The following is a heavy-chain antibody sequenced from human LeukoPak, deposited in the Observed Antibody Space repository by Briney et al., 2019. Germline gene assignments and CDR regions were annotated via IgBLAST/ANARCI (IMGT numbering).Heavy chain of an antibody. CDR2: ISWDGGST. Sequence: GGSLRLSCAASGFTFDDYAMHWVRQAPGKGLEWVSLISWDGGSTYYADSVKGRFTISRDNSKNTLYLQMNSLRAEDTAVYYCAKDSGRIRDNWNDFDYWGQGTLVTVSS. CDR3: AKDSGRIRDNWNDFDY. V-gene: IGHV3-43D*03. CDR1: GFTFDDYA. J-gene: IGHJ4*02. D-gene: IGHD1-20*01.